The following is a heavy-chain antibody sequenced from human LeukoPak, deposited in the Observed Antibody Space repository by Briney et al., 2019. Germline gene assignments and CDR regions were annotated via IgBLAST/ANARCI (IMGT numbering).Heavy chain of an antibody. J-gene: IGHJ6*03. CDR3: AREAGGDYYYYYYMDV. V-gene: IGHV4-59*01. CDR1: GGSISSYY. Sequence: SETLSLTCTVSGGSISSYYWSWIRQPPGKGLVWIGYIYYSGSTNYNPSLKSRVTISVDTSKNQFSLKLSSVTAADTAVYYCAREAGGDYYYYYYMDVWGKGTTVTVSS. D-gene: IGHD6-19*01. CDR2: IYYSGST.